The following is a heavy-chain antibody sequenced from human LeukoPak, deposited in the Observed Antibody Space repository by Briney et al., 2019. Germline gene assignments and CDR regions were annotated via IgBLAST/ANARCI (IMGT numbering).Heavy chain of an antibody. CDR1: GFTFSSYG. CDR3: APTYYYDSSGYYYGLY. D-gene: IGHD3-22*01. CDR2: IRYDGSNK. J-gene: IGHJ4*02. V-gene: IGHV3-30*02. Sequence: GGSLRLSCAGSGFTFSSYGMHWVRQAPGKRLEWVAFIRYDGSNKYYADSVKGRFTISRDNSKNTLYLEMNSLRAEDTAVYYCAPTYYYDSSGYYYGLYWGQGTLVTVSS.